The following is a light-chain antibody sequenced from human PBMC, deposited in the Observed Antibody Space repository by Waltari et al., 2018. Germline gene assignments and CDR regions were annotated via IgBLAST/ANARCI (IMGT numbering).Light chain of an antibody. J-gene: IGKJ5*01. CDR2: WPS. Sequence: DIVSTQSPGSLAVSLCERATIRCKFRQRVLYSSNNKNYFAWYQQKPGQPPKLLIYWPSTRESGVPYRFSGSGSGTDFTLTISSLQAEDVAVYYCQQYYTTPITFGQGTRLEIK. V-gene: IGKV4-1*01. CDR1: QRVLYSSNNKNY. CDR3: QQYYTTPIT.